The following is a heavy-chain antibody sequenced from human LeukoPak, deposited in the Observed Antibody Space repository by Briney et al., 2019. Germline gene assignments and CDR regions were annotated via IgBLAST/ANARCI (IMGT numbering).Heavy chain of an antibody. V-gene: IGHV1-18*01. CDR2: ISAHNGNT. CDR1: GYTLTSYG. CDR3: ASGPGSGSYFDFDY. D-gene: IGHD1-26*01. J-gene: IGHJ4*02. Sequence: ASVKVSCKASGYTLTSYGISWVRQAPGQGLEWMGRISAHNGNTNYAQNLQGRVTMTIDTSTSTAYMELRSLRSDDTAVYYCASGPGSGSYFDFDYWGQGTLVTVSS.